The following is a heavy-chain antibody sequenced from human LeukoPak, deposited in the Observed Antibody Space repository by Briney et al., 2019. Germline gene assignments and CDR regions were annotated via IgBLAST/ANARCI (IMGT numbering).Heavy chain of an antibody. CDR3: ARDHNYSFDY. J-gene: IGHJ4*02. D-gene: IGHD1-1*01. Sequence: GGSLRLSCAASGFTFNSYAMTWVRQAPGKGLEWVSALTGSGGSTYYADSVKGRFTISRDSSKSTLYLQMNSLRAEDTAIYYCARDHNYSFDYWGQGTLVSASS. CDR2: LTGSGGST. V-gene: IGHV3-23*01. CDR1: GFTFNSYA.